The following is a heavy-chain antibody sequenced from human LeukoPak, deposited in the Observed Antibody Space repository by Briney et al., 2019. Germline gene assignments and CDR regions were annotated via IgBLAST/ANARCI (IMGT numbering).Heavy chain of an antibody. CDR2: IYHSGSA. CDR3: VRYCSSTTCYTRAVDY. CDR1: GYSITSGYN. V-gene: IGHV4-38-2*02. Sequence: SETLSLTCTVSGYSITSGYNWAWIRQPPGKVLEWIGSIYHSGSAYYNPSLKSRVTISVDTSKNQFSLKLSSVTAADTAVYYCVRYCSSTTCYTRAVDYWGQGTLVAVSS. D-gene: IGHD2-2*02. J-gene: IGHJ4*02.